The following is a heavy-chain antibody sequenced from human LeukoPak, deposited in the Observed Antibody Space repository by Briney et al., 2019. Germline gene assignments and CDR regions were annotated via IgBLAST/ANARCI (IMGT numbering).Heavy chain of an antibody. CDR3: ARDLLGLPAATTIGY. CDR2: ISSSSSYI. CDR1: GFTFSSYS. D-gene: IGHD2-2*01. J-gene: IGHJ4*02. V-gene: IGHV3-21*01. Sequence: PGGSLRLSCAASGFTFSSYSMNWVRQAPGKGLEWVSSISSSSSYIYYADSVKGRFTISRDNAKNSLYLQMNSLRAEDTAVYYCARDLLGLPAATTIGYWGQGTLVAVSS.